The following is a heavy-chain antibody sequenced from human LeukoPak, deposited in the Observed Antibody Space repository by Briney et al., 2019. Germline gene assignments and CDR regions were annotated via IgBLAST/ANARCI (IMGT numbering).Heavy chain of an antibody. J-gene: IGHJ3*02. CDR1: GGSISSGDYY. CDR2: IYYSGST. Sequence: SQTLSLTCTVTGGSISSGDYYWSWIRQPPGKGLEWIGYIYYSGSTYDNPSLKSRVTISLDTSQNQFSLKVSSVTAADTAVYYCARHDYGDYGAFDIWGQGTMVTVSS. D-gene: IGHD4-17*01. V-gene: IGHV4-30-4*01. CDR3: ARHDYGDYGAFDI.